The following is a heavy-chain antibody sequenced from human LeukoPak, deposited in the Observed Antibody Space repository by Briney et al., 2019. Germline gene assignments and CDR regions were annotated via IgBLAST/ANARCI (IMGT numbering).Heavy chain of an antibody. Sequence: GGTLRLSCAASGFTFSSYGMAWVRQAPGKGLEWVSAISGGGASTYYADDSVKGRFTISRDNSKNTLYLQMNSLRAEDTAVYYCARGVSMITFGGVIGYFDYWGQGTLVTVSS. CDR1: GFTFSSYG. D-gene: IGHD3-16*02. CDR3: ARGVSMITFGGVIGYFDY. V-gene: IGHV3-23*01. J-gene: IGHJ4*02. CDR2: ISGGGAST.